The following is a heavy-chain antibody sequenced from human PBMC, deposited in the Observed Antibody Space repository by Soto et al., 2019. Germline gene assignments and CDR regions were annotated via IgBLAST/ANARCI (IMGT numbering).Heavy chain of an antibody. J-gene: IGHJ6*02. D-gene: IGHD3-3*02. CDR1: GGTFSSYA. CDR2: IMPIFGTP. Sequence: QVQLVQSGSEVKKPGSSVKVSCKASGGTFSSYAISWVRQVPGQGLEWMGGIMPIFGTPDYAQKFQGRVPXTXDXXTSIAYMELSSLRSEDTGVYYCARDKDRPQLGGNYYYIMDVWGQGTTVTVSS. CDR3: ARDKDRPQLGGNYYYIMDV. V-gene: IGHV1-69*05.